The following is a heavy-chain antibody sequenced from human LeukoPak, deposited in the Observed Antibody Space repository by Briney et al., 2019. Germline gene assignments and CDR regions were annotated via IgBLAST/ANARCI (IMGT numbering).Heavy chain of an antibody. CDR1: GCSISSSNW. CDR3: SSKDPYDSRGYLLDY. CDR2: VYSGGST. Sequence: ETLSLTCAVSGCSISSSNWWGWVRQAPGKGLEWVSIVYSGGSTYYADSVKGRFTISRDSSKNTLYLQLNSLSAEDTAVYYCSSKDPYDSRGYLLDYWGQGTLVTVSS. D-gene: IGHD3-22*01. J-gene: IGHJ4*02. V-gene: IGHV3-53*01.